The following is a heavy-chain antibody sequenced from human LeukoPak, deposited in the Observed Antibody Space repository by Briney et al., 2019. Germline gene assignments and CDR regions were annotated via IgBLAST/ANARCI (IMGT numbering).Heavy chain of an antibody. CDR2: ISSSGSIK. Sequence: GGSLRLSCAASGFTFTDYYMSWIRQAPGKGLESVSSISSSGSIKNYADSVKGRFTISRDNAKNSLFLQMNSLRAGDTAVYYCARNTGSSWYEDYWGQGTLVTVSS. D-gene: IGHD6-13*01. V-gene: IGHV3-11*01. CDR3: ARNTGSSWYEDY. CDR1: GFTFTDYY. J-gene: IGHJ4*02.